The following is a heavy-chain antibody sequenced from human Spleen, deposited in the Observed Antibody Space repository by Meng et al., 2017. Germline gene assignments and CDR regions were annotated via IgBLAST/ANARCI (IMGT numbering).Heavy chain of an antibody. Sequence: GESLMISCAASGFTFDEYAMHWVRQAPGKGLEWVSGISLNSRSIGYADSVKSRFTISRDNDKNSLYLQMNSLRGEDTALYYCAKAHLTLVRGVMYYYGMDVWGQGTTVTVSS. D-gene: IGHD3-10*01. CDR2: ISLNSRSI. CDR3: AKAHLTLVRGVMYYYGMDV. V-gene: IGHV3-9*01. J-gene: IGHJ6*02. CDR1: GFTFDEYA.